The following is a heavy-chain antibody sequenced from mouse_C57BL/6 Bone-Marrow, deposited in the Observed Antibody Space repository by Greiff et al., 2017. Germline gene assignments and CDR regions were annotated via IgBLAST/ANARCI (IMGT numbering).Heavy chain of an antibody. CDR2: ISYDGSN. CDR3: ASGVYYDYDKMAWFAY. Sequence: VQLKESGPGLVKPSQSLSLTCSVTGYSITSGYYWNWIRQFPGNKLEWMGYISYDGSNNYNPSLKNRISITRDTSKHQFFLKLNSVTTEDTATYYCASGVYYDYDKMAWFAYWGQGTLVTVSA. J-gene: IGHJ3*01. V-gene: IGHV3-6*01. CDR1: GYSITSGYY. D-gene: IGHD2-4*01.